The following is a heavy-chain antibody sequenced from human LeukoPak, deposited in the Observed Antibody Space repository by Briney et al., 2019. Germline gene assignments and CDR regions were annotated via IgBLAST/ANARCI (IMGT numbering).Heavy chain of an antibody. V-gene: IGHV4-61*02. CDR2: IYTSGST. CDR3: AREDIGDSSGPSFDY. D-gene: IGHD3-22*01. J-gene: IGHJ4*02. Sequence: SETLSLTCTVSGSSISSGSYYWSWIRQPAGKGLEWIGRIYTSGSTNYNPSLKSRVTISVDTSKNQFSLKLSSVTAADTAVYYCAREDIGDSSGPSFDYWGQGTLVTVSS. CDR1: GSSISSGSYY.